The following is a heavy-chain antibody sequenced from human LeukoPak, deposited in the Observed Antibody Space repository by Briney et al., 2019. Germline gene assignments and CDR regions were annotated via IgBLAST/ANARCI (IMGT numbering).Heavy chain of an antibody. Sequence: GASVKVSCKASGYTFTGYYMHWVRQAPGQGLEWMGWINPNSGGTNYAQKFQGRVTMTRDTSISTAYMELSRLRSDDTVVYYCARDFMITFGGVIVRDYYYYGMDVWGQGTTVTVSS. J-gene: IGHJ6*02. D-gene: IGHD3-16*02. V-gene: IGHV1-2*02. CDR2: INPNSGGT. CDR1: GYTFTGYY. CDR3: ARDFMITFGGVIVRDYYYYGMDV.